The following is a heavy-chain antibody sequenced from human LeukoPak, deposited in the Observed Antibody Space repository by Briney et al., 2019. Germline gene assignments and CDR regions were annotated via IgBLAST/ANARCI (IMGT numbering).Heavy chain of an antibody. CDR1: GGSISNFY. CDR2: IDYTGST. Sequence: SETLSLTCTVSGGSISNFYWSWIRQPPGKGPEWIGYIDYTGSTNYNPSLKSRVTISLDTSKSQFSLKLSSVTAADTAVYYCARAKQYYDFWSGYYTGRAEAFDIWGQGTMVTVSS. D-gene: IGHD3-3*01. V-gene: IGHV4-59*12. CDR3: ARAKQYYDFWSGYYTGRAEAFDI. J-gene: IGHJ3*02.